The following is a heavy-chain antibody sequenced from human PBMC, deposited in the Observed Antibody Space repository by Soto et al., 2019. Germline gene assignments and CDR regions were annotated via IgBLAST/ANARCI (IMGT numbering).Heavy chain of an antibody. CDR2: ISYDGSNK. D-gene: IGHD3-10*01. CDR1: GFTFSSYG. CDR3: AKEGILWFGEEPYYYGMDV. J-gene: IGHJ6*02. Sequence: QVQLVESGGGVVQPGRSLRLSCAASGFTFSSYGMHWVRQAPGKGLEWVAVISYDGSNKYYADSVKGRFTISRDNSKNTLYLQMNSLRAEDTAVYYCAKEGILWFGEEPYYYGMDVWGQGTTVTVSS. V-gene: IGHV3-30*18.